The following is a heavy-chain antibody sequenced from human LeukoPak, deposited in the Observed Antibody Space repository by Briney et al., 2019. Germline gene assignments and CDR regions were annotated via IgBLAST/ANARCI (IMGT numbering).Heavy chain of an antibody. CDR2: IIPMFNTP. V-gene: IGHV1-69*15. J-gene: IGHJ6*02. CDR1: GRTFSNYA. CDR3: ARGRAMDYNYDMDV. Sequence: GSSVKVSCKASGRTFSNYAFNWVRQAPGQGLEWTGKIIPMFNTPYYSHKFQGRVTITADESTSTAYMELISLRYEDTAMYFCARGRAMDYNYDMDVWGQGTTVTVSS.